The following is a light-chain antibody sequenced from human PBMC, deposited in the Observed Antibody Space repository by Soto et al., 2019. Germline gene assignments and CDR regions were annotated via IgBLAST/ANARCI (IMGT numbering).Light chain of an antibody. CDR3: QRRSNWLIS. CDR1: QSISSY. Sequence: EIVLTQSPGTLSLSPGERATLSCRASQSISSYLAWYQQKRGQAPRLLIYDASHRATGIPARFSGSGSGTDFTLTISSLEPEDFAVYYCQRRSNWLISFGGGTKVDIK. V-gene: IGKV3-11*01. CDR2: DAS. J-gene: IGKJ4*01.